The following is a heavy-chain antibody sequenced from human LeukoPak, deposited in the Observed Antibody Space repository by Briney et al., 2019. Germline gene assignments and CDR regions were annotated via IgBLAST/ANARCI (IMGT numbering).Heavy chain of an antibody. J-gene: IGHJ4*02. Sequence: SVKASCKASGGTFSSYAISWVRQAPGQGLEWMGGIIPIFGTANYAQKFQGRVTITADESTSTAYMELSSLRSEDTAVYYCARGSYCSGGSCYYYFDYWGQGTLVTVSS. D-gene: IGHD2-15*01. CDR1: GGTFSSYA. CDR3: ARGSYCSGGSCYYYFDY. CDR2: IIPIFGTA. V-gene: IGHV1-69*13.